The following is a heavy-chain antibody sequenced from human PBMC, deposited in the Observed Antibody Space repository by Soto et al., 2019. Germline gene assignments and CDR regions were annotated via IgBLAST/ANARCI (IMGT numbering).Heavy chain of an antibody. CDR1: GCTFSSYA. CDR3: ARVVTPYNWFDP. V-gene: IGHV1-69*13. D-gene: IGHD4-4*01. CDR2: IIPIFGTA. J-gene: IGHJ5*02. Sequence: SVKVSCKASGCTFSSYAISWVRQAPGQGLEWMGGIIPIFGTANYAQKFQGRVTITADESTSTAYMELSSLRSEDTAVYYCARVVTPYNWFDPWGQGTLVTVSS.